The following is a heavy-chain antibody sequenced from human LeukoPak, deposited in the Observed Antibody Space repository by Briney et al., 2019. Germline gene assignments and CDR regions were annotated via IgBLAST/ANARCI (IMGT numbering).Heavy chain of an antibody. CDR1: GFSFSDYA. CDR3: ARPPRAVVTYYAGMDV. D-gene: IGHD2-21*02. J-gene: IGHJ6*02. CDR2: ISHDGESK. Sequence: PGGPLRLSCIASGFSFSDYAMRWVRQTPGKGLHWVAVISHDGESKYVADFVRGRFTISRDNSKNTLSLQMNSLRAEDSGVYYCARPPRAVVTYYAGMDVWGQGTTVAVSS. V-gene: IGHV3-30*04.